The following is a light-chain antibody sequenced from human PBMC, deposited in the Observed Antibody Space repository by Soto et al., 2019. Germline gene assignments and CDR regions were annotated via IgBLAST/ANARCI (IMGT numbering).Light chain of an antibody. V-gene: IGLV2-8*01. J-gene: IGLJ2*01. Sequence: ALTQPPSASGSPGQSVTVSCTGTSSDVGGYNFVSWYQLHPGKAPKLMIYEVNKRPSGVPARFSGSKSGNTASLTVSGLQAEDEADYYCSSYAGSNIVFGGGTKLTVL. CDR3: SSYAGSNIV. CDR1: SSDVGGYNF. CDR2: EVN.